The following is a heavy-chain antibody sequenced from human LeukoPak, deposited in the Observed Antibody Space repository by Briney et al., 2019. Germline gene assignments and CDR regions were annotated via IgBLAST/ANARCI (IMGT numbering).Heavy chain of an antibody. CDR1: GGSINSYF. V-gene: IGHV4-59*01. Sequence: PSETLSLTCSVSGGSINSYFWSWIRQPPGKGLEWIGYIYYSGSTNYNPSLKSRVTISVDTSKNQFSLKLSSVTAADTAVYYCARGGSYYAYWGQGTLVTVSS. J-gene: IGHJ4*02. D-gene: IGHD1-26*01. CDR3: ARGGSYYAY. CDR2: IYYSGST.